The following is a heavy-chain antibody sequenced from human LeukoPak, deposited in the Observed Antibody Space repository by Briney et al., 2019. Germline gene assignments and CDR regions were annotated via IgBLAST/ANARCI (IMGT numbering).Heavy chain of an antibody. V-gene: IGHV1-2*02. J-gene: IGHJ4*02. Sequence: GASVKVSCKASGYTFTIYYIHWVRQAPGQGLEWMGSIYPNSGGANFAQNFQGRVTLTRDTSSSTAYLELTRLRSDDTAVYYCAREGKIVGASFDYWGQGTQVTVSS. CDR2: IYPNSGGA. CDR3: AREGKIVGASFDY. D-gene: IGHD1-26*01. CDR1: GYTFTIYY.